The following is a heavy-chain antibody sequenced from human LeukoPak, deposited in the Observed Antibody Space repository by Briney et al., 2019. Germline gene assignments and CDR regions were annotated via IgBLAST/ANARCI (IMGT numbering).Heavy chain of an antibody. CDR2: IYYSGST. J-gene: IGHJ4*02. D-gene: IGHD1-7*01. V-gene: IGHV4-59*01. CDR3: ARDFAGNYYFHY. CDR1: GGSISSYY. Sequence: KPSETLSLTCTVSGGSISSYYWSWIRQPPGKGLEWIGYIYYSGSTSYNPSLKSRVTISVDTSKKHFSLRLSSVTAADTAVYYCARDFAGNYYFHYWGQGTLVTVSS.